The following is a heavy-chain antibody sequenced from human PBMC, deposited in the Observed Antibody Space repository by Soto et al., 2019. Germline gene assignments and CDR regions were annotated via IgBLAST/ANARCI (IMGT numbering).Heavy chain of an antibody. V-gene: IGHV3-66*01. CDR1: GFTVSTKY. CDR2: IYSGGST. J-gene: IGHJ4*02. CDR3: ARDPWAADY. Sequence: EVQLVESGGGLVQPGGSLRLSCAASGFTVSTKYMSWVRQAPGKGLEWVSVIYSGGSTFYAVSVRGSSTISRDNSKNTVNLQMNSLRAEDTAVYYCARDPWAADYWGQGTLVTVSS. D-gene: IGHD3-16*01.